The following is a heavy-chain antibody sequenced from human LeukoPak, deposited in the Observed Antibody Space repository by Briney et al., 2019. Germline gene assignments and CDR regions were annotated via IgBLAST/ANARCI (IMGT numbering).Heavy chain of an antibody. J-gene: IGHJ3*02. CDR2: IKLDVSEE. V-gene: IGHV3-7*01. CDR3: ATVMLAVAGTRDDAFDI. D-gene: IGHD6-19*01. Sequence: PGRSLRLSCAPSGFTSSSFWMSWVRQAPGHGLEWVAYIKLDVSEEYYVDSVTGRFSTSRDNAKNSLYLQVNCLLSEDTAVYYCATVMLAVAGTRDDAFDIWGQGTMVTVSS. CDR1: GFTSSSFW.